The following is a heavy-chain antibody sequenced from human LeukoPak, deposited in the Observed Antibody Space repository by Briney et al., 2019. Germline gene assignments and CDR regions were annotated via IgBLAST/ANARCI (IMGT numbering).Heavy chain of an antibody. CDR1: GFXFSGSA. CDR3: TRDSGTYNWFDP. CDR2: IDKKDKGYATAT. V-gene: IGHV3-73*01. Sequence: PGGSLKLSCAASGFXFSGSAIHWVRQSSGKGLEWVGQIDKKDKGYATATAYAASVKGRFTISRDDSINTAYLQMKSLKTEDTALYYCTRDSGTYNWFDPWGQGTLATVSS. J-gene: IGHJ5*02. D-gene: IGHD1-26*01.